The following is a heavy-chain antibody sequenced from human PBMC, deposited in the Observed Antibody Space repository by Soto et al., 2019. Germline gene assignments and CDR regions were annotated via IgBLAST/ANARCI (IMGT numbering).Heavy chain of an antibody. CDR2: ISYDGSNK. Sequence: QVQLVESGGGVVQPGRSLRLSCAASGFTFSSYGMHWVRQAPGKGLEWVAVISYDGSNKYYADSVKGRFTISRDNSKNKLYLQMNSLRAEDTAVYYCAKGWSSGWDWGQGTLVTVSS. V-gene: IGHV3-30*18. D-gene: IGHD6-19*01. CDR3: AKGWSSGWD. CDR1: GFTFSSYG. J-gene: IGHJ4*02.